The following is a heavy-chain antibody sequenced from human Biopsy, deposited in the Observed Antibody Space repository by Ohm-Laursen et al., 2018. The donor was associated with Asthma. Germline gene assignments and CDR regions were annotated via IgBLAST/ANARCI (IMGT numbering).Heavy chain of an antibody. D-gene: IGHD3-22*01. J-gene: IGHJ4*02. CDR2: ISYSGST. CDR1: YCSIPSGGYY. CDR3: ARAQDYYDSRGYYRSFDY. V-gene: IGHV4-31*03. Sequence: SQTLSLTCTVSYCSIPSGGYYWTWLRQHPGKGLAWIGFISYSGSTYYNPSLKSRVSISIDTSKNQFSLKLSSVTAADTAVYYCARAQDYYDSRGYYRSFDYWGQGTLVTVSS.